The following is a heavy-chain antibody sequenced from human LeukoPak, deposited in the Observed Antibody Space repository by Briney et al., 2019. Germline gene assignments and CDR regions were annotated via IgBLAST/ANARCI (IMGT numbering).Heavy chain of an antibody. J-gene: IGHJ5*02. CDR2: IRSKANSYAT. CDR3: TRHYHGSGKHNWFDP. V-gene: IGHV3-73*01. Sequence: GGSLRLSCAASGFTFSGSAMHWVRQASGKGLEWVGRIRSKANSYATAYAASVKGRFTISRDDSKNTAYLQINSLKTEDTAVYYCTRHYHGSGKHNWFDPWGQGTLVTVSS. D-gene: IGHD3-10*01. CDR1: GFTFSGSA.